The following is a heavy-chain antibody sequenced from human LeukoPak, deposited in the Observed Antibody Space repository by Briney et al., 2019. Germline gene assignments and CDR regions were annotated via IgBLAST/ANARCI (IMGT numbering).Heavy chain of an antibody. V-gene: IGHV1-2*02. CDR3: ARGGHYYSYSMDV. CDR2: INPDSGGT. Sequence: ASVKVSCKASGYTFTGYYMHWVRQAPGQGLESMGWINPDSGGTNYPQKFQGRVTMTRDTSISTAYMELSRPRSDDTAVYYCARGGHYYSYSMDVWGKGTTVTVSS. J-gene: IGHJ6*03. CDR1: GYTFTGYY.